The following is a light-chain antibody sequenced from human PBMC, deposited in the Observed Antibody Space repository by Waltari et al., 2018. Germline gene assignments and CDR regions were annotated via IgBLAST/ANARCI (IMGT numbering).Light chain of an antibody. V-gene: IGLV2-14*01. CDR1: SRDVVGFNY. J-gene: IGLJ2*01. CDR3: SSSTITSTLV. CDR2: EVS. Sequence: QSALTQPASVSGSPGQSITIPCPGTSRDVVGFNYVSWYQQHPGKAPKLMIYEVSNRPSGVSNRFSGSKSGNTASLTISGLQAEDEADYYCSSSTITSTLVFGGGTKLTVL.